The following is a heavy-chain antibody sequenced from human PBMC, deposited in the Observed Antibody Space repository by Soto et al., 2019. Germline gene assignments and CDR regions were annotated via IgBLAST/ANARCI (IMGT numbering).Heavy chain of an antibody. V-gene: IGHV3-21*01. Sequence: GGSLRLSCAASGFTFSSYSMNWVRQAPGKGLEWVSSISSSSSYIYYADSVKGRFTISRDNAKNSLYLQMNSLRAEDTAVYYCARSRHDFWSGYSMDVWGQGTTVTVSS. CDR2: ISSSSSYI. J-gene: IGHJ6*02. CDR3: ARSRHDFWSGYSMDV. CDR1: GFTFSSYS. D-gene: IGHD3-3*01.